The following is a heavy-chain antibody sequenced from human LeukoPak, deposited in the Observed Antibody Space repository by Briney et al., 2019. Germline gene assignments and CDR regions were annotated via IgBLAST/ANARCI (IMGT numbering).Heavy chain of an antibody. D-gene: IGHD1-14*01. Sequence: SETLSLTCTVSGGSISSGDYYWSWIRQPPGKGLEWIGYIYYSGSTHYNPSLKSRVTISVDTSKNQFSLKLSSVTAADTAVYYCARDLTSGLDVWGKGTTVTVSS. J-gene: IGHJ6*04. CDR3: ARDLTSGLDV. V-gene: IGHV4-30-4*01. CDR1: GGSISSGDYY. CDR2: IYYSGST.